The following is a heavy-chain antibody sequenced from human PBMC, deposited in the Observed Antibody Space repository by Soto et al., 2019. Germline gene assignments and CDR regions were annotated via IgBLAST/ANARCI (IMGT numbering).Heavy chain of an antibody. CDR2: TSYDGSNN. V-gene: IGHV3-33*05. CDR1: GFTFRSYV. D-gene: IGHD3-16*01. CDR3: ARWGTTGGLEV. J-gene: IGHJ4*02. Sequence: QVQLAASGGGVVQPGTSLRLSCVGSGFTFRSYVIHWVRQAPGKWLEWVALTSYDGSNNFYGESVKGRLTISRDNSRNTVELQMDSLRLEDTALYSCARWGTTGGLEVWGQGTLVSVSS.